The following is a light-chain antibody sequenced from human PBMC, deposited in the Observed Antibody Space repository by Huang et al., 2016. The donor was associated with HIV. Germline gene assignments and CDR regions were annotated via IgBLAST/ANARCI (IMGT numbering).Light chain of an antibody. CDR1: QGVSSN. V-gene: IGKV3-15*01. CDR3: QQYKNWPRT. CDR2: DAS. J-gene: IGKJ1*01. Sequence: EMVMTQSPATVSVSPGERATLSCRASQGVSSNLAWYQQKPGQAPRLLIYDASTRATGIPDRFSGSGSGTEFTLTISSLQSEDFAVYYCQQYKNWPRTFGQGTKVEIK.